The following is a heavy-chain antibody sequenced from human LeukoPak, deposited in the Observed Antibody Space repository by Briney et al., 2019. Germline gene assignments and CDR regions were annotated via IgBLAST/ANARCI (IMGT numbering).Heavy chain of an antibody. J-gene: IGHJ4*02. V-gene: IGHV3-30-3*01. CDR1: GFAFSNYA. CDR3: ARGGQSSGSYFHYFDY. Sequence: GGSLRLSCAVSGFAFSNYAMHWVRQAPGKGLEWVAFISYDGSNKNYAHSVKGRFNISRDNSKNTLYLQMNSLRPEDTAVYYCARGGQSSGSYFHYFDYWGQGTLVTVSS. CDR2: ISYDGSNK. D-gene: IGHD3-10*01.